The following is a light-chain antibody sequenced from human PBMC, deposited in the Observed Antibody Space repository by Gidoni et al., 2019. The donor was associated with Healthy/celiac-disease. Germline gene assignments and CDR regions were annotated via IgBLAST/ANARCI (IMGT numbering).Light chain of an antibody. CDR2: GAS. CDR1: QSVSAND. V-gene: IGKV3-20*01. Sequence: IVLTQSPDTMSLSPGEIATLSCRASQSVSANDLVWYQHKPGQPPRFLLYGASNRATGVPGRFSGSWSGTDFTLTISRLEPEDFGVYYCQQYGGSPPVTFGQGTRLEIK. CDR3: QQYGGSPPVT. J-gene: IGKJ5*01.